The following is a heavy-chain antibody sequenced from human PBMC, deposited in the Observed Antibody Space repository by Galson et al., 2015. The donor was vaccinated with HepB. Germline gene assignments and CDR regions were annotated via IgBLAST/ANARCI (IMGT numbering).Heavy chain of an antibody. CDR1: GFSFRSYA. Sequence: SLRLSCAASGFSFRSYAMTWVRQAPGKGLQWVSVLTGSGETTYYADSVKGQFTISRDNSKNMLYLQMNRLRVEDTAVYYCAKNALYCKKNACYDYWGQGTLVTVSS. V-gene: IGHV3-23*01. D-gene: IGHD2/OR15-2a*01. J-gene: IGHJ4*02. CDR3: AKNALYCKKNACYDY. CDR2: LTGSGETT.